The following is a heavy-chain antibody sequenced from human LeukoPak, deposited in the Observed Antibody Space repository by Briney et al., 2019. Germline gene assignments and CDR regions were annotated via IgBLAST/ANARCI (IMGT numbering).Heavy chain of an antibody. CDR1: GYTFTSYG. CDR2: INPNSGGT. CDR3: ARTEYSSSLGPGDY. D-gene: IGHD6-6*01. Sequence: ASVKVSCKASGYTFTSYGISWVRQAPGQGLEWMGWINPNSGGTNYAQKFQGRVTMTRDTSISTAYMELSRLRSDDTAVYYCARTEYSSSLGPGDYWGQGTLVTVSS. J-gene: IGHJ4*02. V-gene: IGHV1-2*02.